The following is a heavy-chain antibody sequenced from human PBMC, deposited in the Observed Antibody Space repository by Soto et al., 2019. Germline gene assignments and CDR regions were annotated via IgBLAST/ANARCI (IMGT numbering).Heavy chain of an antibody. CDR1: GHTFHNYA. Sequence: EVQLLESGGGLEQPGGSLRLSCVGSGHTFHNYAMTWVRQAPGKGLEWVSGISGSGGSTYYADSVRGRFTISRDDSKNTLYLQMNSLRAEDTDVYYCAKVSRGMGVVPAALKWGQGTLVTVSS. D-gene: IGHD2-2*01. CDR3: AKVSRGMGVVPAALK. V-gene: IGHV3-23*01. CDR2: ISGSGGST. J-gene: IGHJ4*02.